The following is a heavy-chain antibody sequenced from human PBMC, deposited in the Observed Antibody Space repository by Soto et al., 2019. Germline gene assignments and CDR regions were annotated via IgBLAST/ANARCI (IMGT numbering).Heavy chain of an antibody. CDR2: MNPNSGNT. J-gene: IGHJ5*02. V-gene: IGHV1-8*01. CDR3: ARGQTKRKIFGVVISPRWFDP. CDR1: GYTFTSYD. D-gene: IGHD3-3*01. Sequence: ASVKVSCKASGYTFTSYDINWVRQATGQGLEWMGWMNPNSGNTGYAQKFQGRVTMTRNTSISTAYMELSSLRSEDTAVYYCARGQTKRKIFGVVISPRWFDPWGQGTLVTVS.